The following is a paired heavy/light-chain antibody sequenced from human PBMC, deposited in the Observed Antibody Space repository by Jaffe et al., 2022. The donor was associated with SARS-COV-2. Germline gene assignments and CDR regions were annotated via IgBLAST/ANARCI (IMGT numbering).Light chain of an antibody. Sequence: EIVLTQSPGTLSLSPGERATLSCRTSQSVSYLAWYQQKPGQAPTLLIYGASSRAIGIPDRFSGSGSGTDFTLTISRLEPEDFAVYYCQQYGNSPEYSFGQGTKLEIK. V-gene: IGKV3-20*01. J-gene: IGKJ2*03. CDR3: QQYGNSPEYS. CDR2: GAS. CDR1: QSVSY.
Heavy chain of an antibody. V-gene: IGHV4-61*02. J-gene: IGHJ3*02. CDR2: IYTRGNT. Sequence: QVQLQESGPGLVKPSQTLSLTCIVSGRSISSGSDYWSWLRQSAGKGLEWIGRIYTRGNTIYNPSLKSRVTVFLDTSKNQFSLKLSSVTAADTAVYYCARGGGRTMEAIDAFDIWGQGTLVTVSS. CDR1: GRSISSGSDY. D-gene: IGHD3-16*01. CDR3: ARGGGRTMEAIDAFDI.